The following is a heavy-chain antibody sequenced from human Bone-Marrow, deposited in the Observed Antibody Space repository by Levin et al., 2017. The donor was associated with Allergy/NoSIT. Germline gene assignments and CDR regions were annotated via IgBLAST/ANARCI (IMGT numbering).Heavy chain of an antibody. CDR1: GFIFSDYY. Sequence: AGGSLRLSCAASGFIFSDYYMNWIRRTPGRGLEWLGSISTSGSIRKYAASLKGRFTISRDNDKKSIDLHMDSLEVDDTAVYYCARDGDMRLVRENWFDPWGQGTMVTVSS. CDR3: ARDGDMRLVRENWFDP. CDR2: ISTSGSIR. J-gene: IGHJ5*02. V-gene: IGHV3-11*01. D-gene: IGHD6-19*01.